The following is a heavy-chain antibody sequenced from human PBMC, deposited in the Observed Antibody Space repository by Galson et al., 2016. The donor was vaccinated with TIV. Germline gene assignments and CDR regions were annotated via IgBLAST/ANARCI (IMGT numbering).Heavy chain of an antibody. D-gene: IGHD3-22*01. CDR1: GGTFSIYA. V-gene: IGHV1-69*13. J-gene: IGHJ4*02. CDR2: LIPMFGTP. CDR3: ARGAARPYPSSAYKSDVDF. Sequence: SVKVSCKASGGTFSIYAISWVRQAPGQGLEWMGRLIPMFGTPNYAQKFQGRVTITADESTSTAYMQLSSLRSEDTAVYFCARGAARPYPSSAYKSDVDFWGQGSLVTVSS.